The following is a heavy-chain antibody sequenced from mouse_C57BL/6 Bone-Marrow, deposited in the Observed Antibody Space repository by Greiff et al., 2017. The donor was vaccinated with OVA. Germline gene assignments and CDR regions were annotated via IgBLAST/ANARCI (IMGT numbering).Heavy chain of an antibody. CDR1: GYAFTNYL. CDR3: ARDYYGSSPYGCLDV. D-gene: IGHD1-1*01. J-gene: IGHJ1*03. Sequence: QVQLQQSGAELVRPGTSVKVSCKASGYAFTNYLIEWVKQRPGQGLEWIGDINPGSGGTNYNEKFTGKATLTADKSSSTAYMQLSSLTSEDSAVYCCARDYYGSSPYGCLDVWGTGTTVTVSS. CDR2: INPGSGGT. V-gene: IGHV1-54*01.